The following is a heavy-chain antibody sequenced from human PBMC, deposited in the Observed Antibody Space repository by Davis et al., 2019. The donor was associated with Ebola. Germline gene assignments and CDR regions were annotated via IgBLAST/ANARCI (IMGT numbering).Heavy chain of an antibody. CDR1: GFTFSSYA. V-gene: IGHV3-30*04. D-gene: IGHD3-3*01. J-gene: IGHJ4*02. CDR3: ATANYDFWSGYYY. CDR2: ISYDGSNK. Sequence: GGSLRLSCAASGFTFSSYAMSWVRQAPGKGLEWVAVISYDGSNKYYADSVKGRFTISRDNSKNTLYLQMNSLRAEDTAVYYCATANYDFWSGYYYWGQGTLVTVSS.